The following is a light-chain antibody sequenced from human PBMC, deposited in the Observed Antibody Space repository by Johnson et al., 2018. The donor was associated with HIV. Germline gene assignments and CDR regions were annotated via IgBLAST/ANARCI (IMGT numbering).Light chain of an antibody. J-gene: IGLJ1*01. CDR1: SSNIGNNY. V-gene: IGLV1-51*01. CDR3: GTWANSLSTGAV. CDR2: DNN. Sequence: QSVLTQPPSVSAAPGQKVTISCSGSSSNIGNNYVSWYQQLPGTAPKLLIYDNNKRPSGIPDRFSGSKSGTSATLGITGLQTGDEADYYCGTWANSLSTGAVCGTGTKVTVL.